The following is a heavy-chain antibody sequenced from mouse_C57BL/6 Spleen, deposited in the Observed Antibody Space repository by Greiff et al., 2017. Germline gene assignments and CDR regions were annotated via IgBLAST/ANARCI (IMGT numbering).Heavy chain of an antibody. V-gene: IGHV5-17*01. CDR2: ISSGSSTI. CDR3: ASNWPYYAMDY. D-gene: IGHD4-1*01. CDR1: GFTFSDYG. J-gene: IGHJ4*01. Sequence: EVMLVESGGGLVKPGGSLKLSCAASGFTFSDYGMHWVRQAPEKGLEWVAYISSGSSTIYYADTVKGRFTISRDNAKSTLFLQMSSLRSEDTAMYYCASNWPYYAMDYWGQGTSVTVSS.